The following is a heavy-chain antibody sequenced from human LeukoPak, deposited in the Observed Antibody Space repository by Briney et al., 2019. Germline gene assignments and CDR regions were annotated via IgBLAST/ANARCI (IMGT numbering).Heavy chain of an antibody. CDR1: GGTFSSYA. CDR2: IIPIFGTA. V-gene: IGHV1-69*05. Sequence: ASVKVSFKASGGTFSSYAISWVRQAPGQGLEWMGGIIPIFGTANYAQKFQGRVTITTDESTSTAYMELSSLRSEDTAVYYCARSTVVTPNSAFDIWGQGTMVTVSS. J-gene: IGHJ3*02. CDR3: ARSTVVTPNSAFDI. D-gene: IGHD4-23*01.